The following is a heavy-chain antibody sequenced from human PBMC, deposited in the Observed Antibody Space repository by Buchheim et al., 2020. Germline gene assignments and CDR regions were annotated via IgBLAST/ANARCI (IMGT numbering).Heavy chain of an antibody. Sequence: QVQLVESGGGVVQPGRSLRLSCAASGFTFSSYGMHWVRQAPGKGLEWVAVISYDGSNKYYADSVKGRFTISRDNSKNTLYLQMNSLRAEDTAVYYCAKAGALKGYCSSTSCPYFDYWCQGTL. CDR3: AKAGALKGYCSSTSCPYFDY. D-gene: IGHD2-2*01. J-gene: IGHJ4*02. CDR2: ISYDGSNK. CDR1: GFTFSSYG. V-gene: IGHV3-30*18.